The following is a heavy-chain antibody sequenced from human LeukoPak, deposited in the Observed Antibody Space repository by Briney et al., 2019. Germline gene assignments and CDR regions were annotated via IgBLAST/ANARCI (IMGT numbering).Heavy chain of an antibody. CDR2: FSGSGTTT. CDR3: AKCADSYCYYGMDV. Sequence: GGSLRLSCAASGFSFSNYPMTWVRQAPGKGLEWVSGFSGSGTTTYYADSVRGRFTISRDNFKSTLYLQMNSLRAEATALYYCAKCADSYCYYGMDVWGQGTTVTVSS. CDR1: GFSFSNYP. J-gene: IGHJ6*02. V-gene: IGHV3-23*01.